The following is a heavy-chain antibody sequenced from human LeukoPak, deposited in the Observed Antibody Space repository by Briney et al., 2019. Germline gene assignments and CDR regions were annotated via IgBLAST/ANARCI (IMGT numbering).Heavy chain of an antibody. CDR3: AKDDVVGATGDLDY. J-gene: IGHJ4*02. Sequence: GGSLRLSCAASGFTFSSYAMSWVRQAPGKGLEWVSAISGIGGSTYYADPVKGRFTISSDNSKNTLYLQMNSLRAEDTAVYYCAKDDVVGATGDLDYWGQGTLVTVSS. V-gene: IGHV3-23*01. CDR1: GFTFSSYA. CDR2: ISGIGGST. D-gene: IGHD1-26*01.